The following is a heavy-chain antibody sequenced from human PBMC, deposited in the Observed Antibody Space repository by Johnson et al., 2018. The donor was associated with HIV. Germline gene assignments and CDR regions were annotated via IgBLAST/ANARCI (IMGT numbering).Heavy chain of an antibody. CDR1: GFTVSSNY. J-gene: IGHJ3*02. CDR3: ARGLTGEQVDI. Sequence: VQLVESGGGVVRPGRSLRLSCAASGFTVSSNYMSWVRQAPGKGLEWVSVIYSGGSTYYADSVKGRFTISRDNSKNTLYLQMNSLRAEDTAVYYCARGLTGEQVDIWGQGTMVTVSS. CDR2: IYSGGST. V-gene: IGHV3-66*01. D-gene: IGHD3-16*01.